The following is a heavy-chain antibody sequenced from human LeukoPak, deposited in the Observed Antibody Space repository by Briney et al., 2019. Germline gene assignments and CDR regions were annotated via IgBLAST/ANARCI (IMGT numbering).Heavy chain of an antibody. J-gene: IGHJ4*02. D-gene: IGHD3-10*01. V-gene: IGHV3-33*06. CDR2: IWYDGYNK. CDR3: AKETGIMAPGHFDY. Sequence: DPGGSLRLSCTASRFTFSDYGMHRVRQAPGKGLEWVAIIWYDGYNKYYADSVRGRFTISRDNSQNTLYLQMNSLRAEDTAVYYCAKETGIMAPGHFDYWGQGTLVTVSS. CDR1: RFTFSDYG.